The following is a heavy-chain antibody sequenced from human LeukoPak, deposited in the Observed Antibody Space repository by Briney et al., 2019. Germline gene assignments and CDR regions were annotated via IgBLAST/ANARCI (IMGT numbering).Heavy chain of an antibody. D-gene: IGHD3-3*01. Sequence: GGSLRLSCAASGFSVSDNYMSWVRQAPGKGLEWVSSISSSSSYIYYADSVKGRFTISRDNAKNSLYLQMNSLRAEDTAVYYCASGSGVAAWGQGTLVTVSS. J-gene: IGHJ5*02. CDR1: GFSVSDNY. CDR2: ISSSSSYI. CDR3: ASGSGVAA. V-gene: IGHV3-21*01.